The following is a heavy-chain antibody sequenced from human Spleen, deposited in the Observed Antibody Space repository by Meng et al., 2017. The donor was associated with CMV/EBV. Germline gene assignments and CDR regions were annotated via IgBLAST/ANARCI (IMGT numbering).Heavy chain of an antibody. CDR2: IGSSGSTI. D-gene: IGHD2-2*01. J-gene: IGHJ4*02. Sequence: GGSLRLSCTASGFTFSSYWMHWIRQAPGKGLEWVSYIGSSGSTIYYADSVKGRFTISRDNSKNTVSLEMNSLRTEDTALYYCAKGRYCTTTTCYSELASDHWGQGTLVTVSS. CDR3: AKGRYCTTTTCYSELASDH. V-gene: IGHV3-48*01. CDR1: GFTFSSYW.